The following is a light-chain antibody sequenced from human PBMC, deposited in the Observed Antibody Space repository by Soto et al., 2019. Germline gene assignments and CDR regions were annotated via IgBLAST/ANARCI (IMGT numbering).Light chain of an antibody. J-gene: IGKJ5*01. V-gene: IGKV1-5*03. CDR2: TAS. CDR3: QHCNTYTYT. CDR1: QGIRNF. Sequence: IQLTQSPSSLSASVGNRVTITCRASQGIRNFLDWYQQKPGKAPKLIIFTASHLESEVPSRLSGSGYGTEFTITISSVKNDDSETYYCQHCNTYTYTFGQGTRLEIK.